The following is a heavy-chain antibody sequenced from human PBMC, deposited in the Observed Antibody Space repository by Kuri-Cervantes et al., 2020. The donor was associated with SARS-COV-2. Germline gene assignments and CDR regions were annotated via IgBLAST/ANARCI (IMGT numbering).Heavy chain of an antibody. D-gene: IGHD5-12*01. J-gene: IGHJ3*02. Sequence: GGSLRLSCAASGFTFSSYSMNWVRQAPGKGLEWVSSISSSSSYIYCADSVKGRFTISRDNAKNSLYLQMNSLRAEDMALYYCAKLVATNDVFDIWGQGTMVTVSS. CDR2: ISSSSSYI. CDR1: GFTFSSYS. CDR3: AKLVATNDVFDI. V-gene: IGHV3-21*04.